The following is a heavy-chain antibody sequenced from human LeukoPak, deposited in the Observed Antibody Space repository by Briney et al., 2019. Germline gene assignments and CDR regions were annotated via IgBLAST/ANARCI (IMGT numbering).Heavy chain of an antibody. CDR3: ARGEDSWSGTNSDH. V-gene: IGHV1-18*01. CDR2: ISAYNGNR. J-gene: IGHJ4*02. CDR1: GFTFTRYG. D-gene: IGHD3-3*01. Sequence: ASVKVSCKASGFTFTRYGISWVRQAPGQGLEWMGWISAYNGNRNYAQKFQGRVTMTTDTSTSTAHMELRSLRSDDTAVYYCARGEDSWSGTNSDHWGQETLVTVSS.